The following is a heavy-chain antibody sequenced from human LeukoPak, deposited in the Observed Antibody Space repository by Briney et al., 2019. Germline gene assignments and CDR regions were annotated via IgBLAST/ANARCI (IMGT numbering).Heavy chain of an antibody. D-gene: IGHD4-11*01. CDR2: IYYSGST. J-gene: IGHJ4*02. CDR3: ARAGSRTARNYVRYFDY. Sequence: SQTLSLTCTVSGGSISSYYWSWIRQPPGKGLEWIGYIYYSGSTNYNPSLKSRVTISVDTSKNQFSLKLSSVTAADTAVYYCARAGSRTARNYVRYFDYWGQGTLVTVSS. CDR1: GGSISSYY. V-gene: IGHV4-59*01.